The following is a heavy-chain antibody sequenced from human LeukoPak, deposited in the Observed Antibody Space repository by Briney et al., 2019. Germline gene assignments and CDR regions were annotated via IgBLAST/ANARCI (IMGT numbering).Heavy chain of an antibody. CDR1: GFTFSSYA. Sequence: PGGSLRLSCAASGFTFSSYAMSWVRQAPGKGLEWVSAISGSGGSTYYADSVKGRFTISRDNSKNTLYLQMNSLRAEDTAVYYCARGFRDDKGLRGDAFDIWGQGTMVTVSS. CDR3: ARGFRDDKGLRGDAFDI. V-gene: IGHV3-23*01. D-gene: IGHD4-17*01. CDR2: ISGSGGST. J-gene: IGHJ3*02.